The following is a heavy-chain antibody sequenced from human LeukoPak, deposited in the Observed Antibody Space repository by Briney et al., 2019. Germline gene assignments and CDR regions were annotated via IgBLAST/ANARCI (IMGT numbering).Heavy chain of an antibody. CDR3: AKKYYDILTGYYVQYSAVDV. V-gene: IGHV3-30*07. CDR1: GFIFSNYA. D-gene: IGHD3-9*01. Sequence: GRSPRLSCAASGFIFSNYAMHWVRQAPGKGLEWVALISSDGSKTYHADSVKGRFSISGDNSKNTLYLQMNSLRAEDTAVYYCAKKYYDILTGYYVQYSAVDVWGQGTTVTVSS. J-gene: IGHJ6*02. CDR2: ISSDGSKT.